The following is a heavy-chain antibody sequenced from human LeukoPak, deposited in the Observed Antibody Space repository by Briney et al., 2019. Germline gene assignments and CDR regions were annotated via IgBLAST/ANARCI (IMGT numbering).Heavy chain of an antibody. CDR2: IYHSGST. CDR3: ARRSIDILTGYSHFDY. D-gene: IGHD3-9*01. CDR1: GGSISSSNW. V-gene: IGHV4-4*02. J-gene: IGHJ4*02. Sequence: PSGTLSLTCAVSGGSISSSNWWSWVRQPPGKGLEWIGEIYHSGSTNYNPSLKSRVTISVDKSKNQFSLKLSSVTAADTAVYYCARRSIDILTGYSHFDYWGQGTLVTVSS.